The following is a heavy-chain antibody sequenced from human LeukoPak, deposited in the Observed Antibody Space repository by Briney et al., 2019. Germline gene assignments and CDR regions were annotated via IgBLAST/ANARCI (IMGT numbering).Heavy chain of an antibody. V-gene: IGHV3-33*06. CDR3: AKQGLNRRWGITGTSTRVVGYYYYMDV. D-gene: IGHD1-7*01. CDR2: IWYDGSNK. CDR1: GFTFSSYG. Sequence: PGRSLRLSCAASGFTFSSYGMHWVRQAPGKGLEWVAVIWYDGSNKYYADSVKGRFTISRDNSKNTLYLQMNSLRAEDTAVYYCAKQGLNRRWGITGTSTRVVGYYYYMDVWGKGTTVTVSS. J-gene: IGHJ6*03.